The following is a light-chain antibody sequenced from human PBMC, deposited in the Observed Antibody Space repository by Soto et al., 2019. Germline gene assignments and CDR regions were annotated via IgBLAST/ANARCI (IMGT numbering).Light chain of an antibody. CDR1: QTVSSN. CDR3: QQFYNWPRT. J-gene: IGKJ1*01. CDR2: DAS. V-gene: IGKV3-15*01. Sequence: ETVMTPSPATLSVSPGERVSLSCRASQTVSSNLAWYQQKPGRAPRLLIYDASTRATGVPARFSGSGSGTEFALTISSLQSEDFAVYYCQQFYNWPRTFGQGTKVDIK.